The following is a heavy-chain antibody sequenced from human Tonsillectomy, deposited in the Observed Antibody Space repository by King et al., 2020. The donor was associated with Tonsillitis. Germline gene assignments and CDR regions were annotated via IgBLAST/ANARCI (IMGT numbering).Heavy chain of an antibody. J-gene: IGHJ3*02. CDR1: GGSISSYY. D-gene: IGHD6-19*01. Sequence: LQLQESGPGLVKPSETLSLTCTVSGGSISSYYWSWIRQPPGKRLEWIGHIYYSGSTNYNPSLKSRVNISVDTSKNQFSLKLSSVTAADTAVYYCARDDSSGWSFGAFDIWGQGTMVTVSS. CDR3: ARDDSSGWSFGAFDI. CDR2: IYYSGST. V-gene: IGHV4-59*01.